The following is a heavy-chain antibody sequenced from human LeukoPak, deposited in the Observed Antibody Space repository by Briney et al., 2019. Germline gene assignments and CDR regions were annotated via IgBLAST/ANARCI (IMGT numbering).Heavy chain of an antibody. V-gene: IGHV4-39*07. J-gene: IGHJ4*02. CDR3: ARGHYDTSGYSLDY. CDR2: IYYSGST. Sequence: SETLSLTCIVSGGSISSTSYYWGWTRQPPGKGLEWIGTIYYSGSTYYNPSLKSRVTISVDTSKNHFSLNLNSVTAADTAVYYCARGHYDTSGYSLDYWGQGTLVTVSS. D-gene: IGHD3-22*01. CDR1: GGSISSTSYY.